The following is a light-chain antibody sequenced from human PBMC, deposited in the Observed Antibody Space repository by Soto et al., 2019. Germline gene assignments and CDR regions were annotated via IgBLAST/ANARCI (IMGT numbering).Light chain of an antibody. CDR3: CSYAGIYTWV. J-gene: IGLJ3*02. CDR2: EVS. Sequence: QSVLTQPRSVSGSPGQSVTISCTGSSSDVGGYNHVSWYQQHPGIAPKLIIYEVSMRPSGVPDRFSGSKSGNTASLTISGLQAGDEADYYCCSYAGIYTWVFGGGTKLTVL. CDR1: SSDVGGYNH. V-gene: IGLV2-11*01.